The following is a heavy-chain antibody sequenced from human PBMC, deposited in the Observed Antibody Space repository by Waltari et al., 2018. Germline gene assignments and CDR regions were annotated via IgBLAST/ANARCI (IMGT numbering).Heavy chain of an antibody. CDR2: IYNSEYT. Sequence: QVQLQESGPGLVKPSETLSLTCTVSGDSVSNYYWSWIRQPPGKGLEWIGFIYNSEYTNYNPSLKSRVTISADTSKNQFSLKLRFVTAADTAVYYCARHSPSDDWGQGTLGTISS. CDR3: ARHSPSDD. J-gene: IGHJ4*02. CDR1: GDSVSNYY. V-gene: IGHV4-59*08.